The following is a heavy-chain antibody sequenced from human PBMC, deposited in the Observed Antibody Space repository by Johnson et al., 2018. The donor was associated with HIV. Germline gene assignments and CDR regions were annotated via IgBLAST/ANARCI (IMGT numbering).Heavy chain of an antibody. Sequence: VQLVESGGGVVRPGGSLRLSCAASGFTVSNNYVSWVRQAPGKGLEWVSVIYASGDTYHAASVKGRFTISRDNSKNTLYLQMNSLRPEDTAVYFCARGGLYIQFLAFDAFDIWGQGTMVTVSS. CDR3: ARGGLYIQFLAFDAFDI. D-gene: IGHD4-11*01. V-gene: IGHV3-66*02. CDR2: IYASGDT. J-gene: IGHJ3*02. CDR1: GFTVSNNY.